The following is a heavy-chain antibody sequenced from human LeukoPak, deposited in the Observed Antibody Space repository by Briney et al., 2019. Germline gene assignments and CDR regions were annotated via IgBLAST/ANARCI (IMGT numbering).Heavy chain of an antibody. J-gene: IGHJ4*02. D-gene: IGHD3-22*01. CDR1: GYTFTGYY. CDR2: INPNSGGT. Sequence: ASVKVSCKASGYTFTGYYMHWVRQAPGQGLEWMGWINPNSGGTNYAQKFQGRVTMTRDTSISTAYMELSRLRSDDTAVYYCARDRGAPSSLSSGYTDYWGQGTLVTVSS. V-gene: IGHV1-2*02. CDR3: ARDRGAPSSLSSGYTDY.